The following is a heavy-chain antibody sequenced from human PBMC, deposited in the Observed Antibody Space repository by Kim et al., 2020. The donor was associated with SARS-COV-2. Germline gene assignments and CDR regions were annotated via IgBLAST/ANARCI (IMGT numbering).Heavy chain of an antibody. D-gene: IGHD3-22*01. CDR1: GYTFTGYY. J-gene: IGHJ5*02. V-gene: IGHV1-2*06. Sequence: ASVKVSCKASGYTFTGYYMHWVRQAPGQGLEWMGRINPNSGGTNYAQKFQGRVTMTRDTSISTAYMELSRLRSDDTAVYYCARDQGYYDSSGYPGPWGQGTLVTVSS. CDR2: INPNSGGT. CDR3: ARDQGYYDSSGYPGP.